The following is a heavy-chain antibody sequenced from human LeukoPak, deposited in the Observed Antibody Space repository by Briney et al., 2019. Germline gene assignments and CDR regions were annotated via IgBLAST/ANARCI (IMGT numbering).Heavy chain of an antibody. CDR3: ARDRYYYDSSGYYYLDY. D-gene: IGHD3-22*01. J-gene: IGHJ4*02. CDR1: GGSISSSNYY. Sequence: SETLSLTCTVSGGSISSSNYYWGWIRQPPGKGLECIGSVYYSGNTYYNPSLKSRVTISVDTSKNQFSLKLSSVTAADTAVYYCARDRYYYDSSGYYYLDYWGQGTLVTVSS. V-gene: IGHV4-39*07. CDR2: VYYSGNT.